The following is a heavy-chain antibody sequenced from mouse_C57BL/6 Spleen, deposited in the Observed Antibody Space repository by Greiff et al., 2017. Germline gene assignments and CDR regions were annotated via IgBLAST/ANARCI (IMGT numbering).Heavy chain of an antibody. CDR3: ARSYYYGSSLYAMDY. CDR1: GYAFSSYW. CDR2: IYPGDGDT. V-gene: IGHV1-80*01. Sequence: VQLQQSGAELVKPGASVKISCKASGYAFSSYWMNWVKQRPGTGLEWIGQIYPGDGDTNYNGKFKGKATLTADKSSSTAYMQLSSLTSEDSAVYFCARSYYYGSSLYAMDYWGQGTSVTVSS. D-gene: IGHD1-1*01. J-gene: IGHJ4*01.